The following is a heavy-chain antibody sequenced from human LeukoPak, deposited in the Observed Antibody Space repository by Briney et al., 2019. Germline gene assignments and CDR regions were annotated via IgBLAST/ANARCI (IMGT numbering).Heavy chain of an antibody. CDR3: ANDYVSGDGYWDFDY. Sequence: GGSLRLSCAASGFTFSSYWMHWVRQAPGKGLVWVSRINSDGSSTSYADSVKGRFTISRDNSKNTMSMEMNSLRVEDTGVYFCANDYVSGDGYWDFDYWGQGILVIVSS. CDR1: GFTFSSYW. J-gene: IGHJ4*02. V-gene: IGHV3-74*01. D-gene: IGHD5-24*01. CDR2: INSDGSST.